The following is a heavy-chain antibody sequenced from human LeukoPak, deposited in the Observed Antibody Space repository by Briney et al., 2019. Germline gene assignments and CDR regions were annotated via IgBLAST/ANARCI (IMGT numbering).Heavy chain of an antibody. D-gene: IGHD6-19*01. CDR3: AKGIYSSGWSYFDY. Sequence: GGSVSLSCAASGFIFSNPAMSWVRQARGKGLEWVSTVSGSGISTYYADYVKGRFTISRDNSKNTLYLQMNSLRAEDTAVYYCAKGIYSSGWSYFDYWGHGTLVTVSS. CDR1: GFIFSNPA. J-gene: IGHJ4*01. V-gene: IGHV3-23*01. CDR2: VSGSGIST.